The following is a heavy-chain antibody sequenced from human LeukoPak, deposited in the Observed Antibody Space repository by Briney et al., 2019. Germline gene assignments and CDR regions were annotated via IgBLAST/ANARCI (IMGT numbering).Heavy chain of an antibody. V-gene: IGHV1-2*02. CDR2: INPNSGGT. J-gene: IGHJ4*02. CDR3: ARGRGMVRGVINRGYSIDY. D-gene: IGHD3-10*01. CDR1: GYTFTGYY. Sequence: GASVKVSCKASGYTFTGYYMHWVRQAPGQGLEWMGWINPNSGGTNYAQKFQGRVTMTRDTSISTAYMELSSLRSEDTAVYYCARGRGMVRGVINRGYSIDYWGQGTLVTVSS.